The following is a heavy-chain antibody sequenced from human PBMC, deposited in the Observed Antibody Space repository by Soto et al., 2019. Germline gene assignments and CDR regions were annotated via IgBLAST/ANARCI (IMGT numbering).Heavy chain of an antibody. D-gene: IGHD2-15*01. CDR3: ARGDAVGYCSGGSCREGAFAI. CDR2: MNPNSGNT. V-gene: IGHV1-8*01. Sequence: ASVKVSCKASGYTFTSYDINWVRQATGQGLEWMGWMNPNSGNTGYAQKFQGRVTMTRNTSISTAYMELSSLRSEDTTVYYCARGDAVGYCSGGSCREGAFAIWGQGTMVTVSS. CDR1: GYTFTSYD. J-gene: IGHJ3*02.